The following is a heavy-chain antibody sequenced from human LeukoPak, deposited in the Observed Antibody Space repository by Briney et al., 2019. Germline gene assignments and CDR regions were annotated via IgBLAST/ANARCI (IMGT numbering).Heavy chain of an antibody. V-gene: IGHV3-48*01. CDR3: ARDKPSRYDFWSGYYTFDY. Sequence: GGSLRLSCAASGFTFSSYSMNWVRQAPGKGLEWVSYISSSSSTIYYADSVKGRFTISRDNAKNSLYLQMNSLRAEDTAVYYCARDKPSRYDFWSGYYTFDYWGQGTLVTVSS. D-gene: IGHD3-3*01. J-gene: IGHJ4*02. CDR1: GFTFSSYS. CDR2: ISSSSSTI.